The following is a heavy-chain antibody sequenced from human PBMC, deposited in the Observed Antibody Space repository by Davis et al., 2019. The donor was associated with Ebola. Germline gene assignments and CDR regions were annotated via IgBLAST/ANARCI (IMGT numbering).Heavy chain of an antibody. V-gene: IGHV4-59*01. D-gene: IGHD1-26*01. CDR3: ARDSHPRSGSYGRGDY. CDR2: IYYSGST. CDR1: GGSISSYY. Sequence: MPSETLSLTCTVSGGSISSYYWSWIRQPPGKGLEWIGYIYYSGSTNYNPSLKSRVTISVDTSKNQFSLKLSSVTAADTAVYYCARDSHPRSGSYGRGDYWGQGTLVTVSS. J-gene: IGHJ4*02.